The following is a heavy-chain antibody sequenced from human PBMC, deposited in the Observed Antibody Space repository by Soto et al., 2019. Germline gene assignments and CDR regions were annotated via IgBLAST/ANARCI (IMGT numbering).Heavy chain of an antibody. CDR2: INPSGGSI. V-gene: IGHV1-46*01. Sequence: QVQLVQSGAEVKKPGASVKVSCKASGYTFTSYYMHWVRHAPGQGLEWMGIINPSGGSISYAQKLQGRVTMTRDTSTSTVYMELSSLRSEDTAVYYCARISGEAGTSYYYGMDVWGQGTTVTVSS. CDR1: GYTFTSYY. D-gene: IGHD1-1*01. CDR3: ARISGEAGTSYYYGMDV. J-gene: IGHJ6*02.